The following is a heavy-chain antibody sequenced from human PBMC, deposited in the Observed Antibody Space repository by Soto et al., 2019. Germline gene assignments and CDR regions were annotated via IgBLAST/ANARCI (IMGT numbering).Heavy chain of an antibody. J-gene: IGHJ5*02. Sequence: GGSLRLSCAASGFTFSSYGMHWVRQAPGKGLEWVAVISYDGSNKYYADSVKGRFTISRDNSKDTLYLKMNSLRAEDTAVYYCAKDLLTYSSSYRKGFDPWGQGTLVTVSS. CDR1: GFTFSSYG. CDR2: ISYDGSNK. D-gene: IGHD6-13*01. CDR3: AKDLLTYSSSYRKGFDP. V-gene: IGHV3-30*18.